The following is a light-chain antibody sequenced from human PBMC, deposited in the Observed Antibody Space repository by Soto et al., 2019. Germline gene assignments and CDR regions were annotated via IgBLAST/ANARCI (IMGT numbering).Light chain of an antibody. V-gene: IGLV4-69*01. Sequence: QSVLTQSPSASSSLGASVKLTFTLSIGHSSYAIAWHQQQPEKGPRYLMKLNSDGSHSKGDGIPDRFSGSSSGAERYLTISSLQSEDEADYYCQTWGTGTLFGGGTKLTVL. CDR3: QTWGTGTL. CDR1: IGHSSYA. J-gene: IGLJ2*01. CDR2: LNSDGSH.